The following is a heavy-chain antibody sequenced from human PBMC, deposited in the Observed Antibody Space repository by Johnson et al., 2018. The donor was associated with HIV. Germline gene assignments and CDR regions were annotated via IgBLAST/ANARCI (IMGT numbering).Heavy chain of an antibody. CDR2: ISYDGSNK. V-gene: IGHV3-30*04. D-gene: IGHD6-13*01. CDR3: AKEEGIAAAGGVFDI. CDR1: GFTFSSYA. J-gene: IGHJ3*02. Sequence: QVQLVESGGGVVQPGRSLRLSCAASGFTFSSYAMHWVRQAPGKGLEWVAVISYDGSNKYYADSVKGQFTISRDNSKNTLYLQMNSLRAEDTAVYYCAKEEGIAAAGGVFDIWGQGTMVTVSS.